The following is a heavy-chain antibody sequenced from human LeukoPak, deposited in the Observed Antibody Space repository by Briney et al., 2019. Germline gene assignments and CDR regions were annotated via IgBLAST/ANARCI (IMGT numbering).Heavy chain of an antibody. CDR1: GGSISSYY. J-gene: IGHJ5*02. Sequence: KPSETLSLTCTVSGGSISSYYWSWIRQPPGKGLEWIGYIYYSGSTNYNPSLKSRVTISVDTSKNQFSLKLSSVTAADTAVYYCARSSRLRVVRYPNWFDPWGQGTLVTVSS. CDR2: IYYSGST. V-gene: IGHV4-59*01. D-gene: IGHD3-10*01. CDR3: ARSSRLRVVRYPNWFDP.